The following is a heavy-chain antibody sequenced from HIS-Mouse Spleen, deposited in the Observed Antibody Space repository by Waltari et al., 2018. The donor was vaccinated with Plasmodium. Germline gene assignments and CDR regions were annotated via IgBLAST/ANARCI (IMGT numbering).Heavy chain of an antibody. D-gene: IGHD1-26*01. J-gene: IGHJ4*02. CDR1: GGSFSTSSYY. Sequence: QLQLQESGPGLVKPSETLSLTCPVSGGSFSTSSYYWGWIRQPPGKGLAWIGSIYYSGSTYYNPSLKSRVTISVDTSKNQFSLKLSSVTAADTAVYYCARRGGSYYYFDYWGQGTLVTVSS. CDR3: ARRGGSYYYFDY. V-gene: IGHV4-39*01. CDR2: IYYSGST.